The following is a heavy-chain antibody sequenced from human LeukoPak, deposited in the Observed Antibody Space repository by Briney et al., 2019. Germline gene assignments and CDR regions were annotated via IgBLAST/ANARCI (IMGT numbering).Heavy chain of an antibody. CDR2: INGDGRTT. V-gene: IGHV3-74*01. CDR1: EFTFSSHG. J-gene: IGHJ6*02. Sequence: TGGSLRLSCAASEFTFSSHGIHWVRQAPGKGLVWVSHINGDGRTTTYADSVKGRFTISRDNAKNTLYLQVNGLRVDDTAVYYCAGDGHYGMYVWGQGTTVTVSS. CDR3: AGDGHYGMYV.